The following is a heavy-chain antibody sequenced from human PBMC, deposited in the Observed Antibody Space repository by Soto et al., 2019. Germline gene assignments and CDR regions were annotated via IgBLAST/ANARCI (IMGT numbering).Heavy chain of an antibody. D-gene: IGHD6-6*01. CDR1: GFTFSSYW. V-gene: IGHV3-7*03. CDR2: IKQDGSEK. Sequence: PGGSLRLSCAASGFTFSSYWMSWVRQAPGKGLEWVANIKQDGSEKYYVDSVKGRFTISRDNAKNSRYLQMNSLRAEDTAVYYCARDSDTIAARPGYYYGMDVWGQGTTVTVSS. J-gene: IGHJ6*02. CDR3: ARDSDTIAARPGYYYGMDV.